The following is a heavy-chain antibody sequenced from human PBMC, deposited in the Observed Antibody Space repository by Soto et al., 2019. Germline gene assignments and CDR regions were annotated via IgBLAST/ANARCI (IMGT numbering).Heavy chain of an antibody. CDR2: IKPDGSET. J-gene: IGHJ4*02. D-gene: IGHD5-12*01. V-gene: IGHV3-7*01. Sequence: GGSLRLSCVASGFSFSSAWMSWVRQAPGKGLEWMAFIKPDGSETHYVDSVEGRFTISRDNAKNSLYLQMNSLRVEDTAVYYCARNQRVAPVYWGQGTLVTVSS. CDR3: ARNQRVAPVY. CDR1: GFSFSSAW.